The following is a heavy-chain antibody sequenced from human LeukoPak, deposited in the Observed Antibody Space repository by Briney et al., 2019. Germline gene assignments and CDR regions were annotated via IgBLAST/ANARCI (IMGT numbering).Heavy chain of an antibody. CDR2: IYYSGST. V-gene: IGHV4-59*08. Sequence: SETLSLTCTVSGGSISSYYWSWIRQPPGKGLEWIGYIYYSGSTNYNPSLKSRVTISVDTSKNQFSLKLSSVTAADTAVYYCAGGGIAAAGTDYWGQGTLVTVSS. CDR1: GGSISSYY. J-gene: IGHJ4*02. CDR3: AGGGIAAAGTDY. D-gene: IGHD6-13*01.